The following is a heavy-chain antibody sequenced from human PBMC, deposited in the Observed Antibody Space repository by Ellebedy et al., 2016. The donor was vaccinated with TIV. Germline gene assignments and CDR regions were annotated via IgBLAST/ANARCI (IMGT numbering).Heavy chain of an antibody. CDR1: GGSFSGYF. D-gene: IGHD1-26*01. CDR3: ASTEVGPVRVFDW. Sequence: SETLSLTXAVYGGSFSGYFWSWIRQPAGRGLEFIGRMHISENTKYNPSLESRVTMSVDTSKNQFSLKLSSVTAADTAIYYCASTEVGPVRVFDWWGQGTLVTVSS. J-gene: IGHJ4*02. V-gene: IGHV4-59*10. CDR2: MHISENT.